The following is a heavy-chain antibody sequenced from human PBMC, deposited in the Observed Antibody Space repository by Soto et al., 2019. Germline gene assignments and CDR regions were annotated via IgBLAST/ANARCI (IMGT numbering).Heavy chain of an antibody. Sequence: GVSLTLSCAASGFTFTSYSPNGVRQAPGKGLEWVSYLSSSSSTIYYAASVKGRFTISRDNSKNLLYLQMNSLRAEDTAVYYCARDYSSYGPFDYWGQGT. CDR1: GFTFTSYS. CDR3: ARDYSSYGPFDY. D-gene: IGHD5-18*01. CDR2: LSSSSSTI. J-gene: IGHJ4*02. V-gene: IGHV3-48*01.